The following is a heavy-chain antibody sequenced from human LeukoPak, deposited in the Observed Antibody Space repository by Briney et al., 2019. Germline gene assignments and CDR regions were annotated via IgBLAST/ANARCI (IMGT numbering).Heavy chain of an antibody. Sequence: GGSLRLSCMGSGYSFTNYWIGWVRQVPGSGLEWMGVIYPSDSDTRYSPSFQGQVTISADKSIDTAYLQWSSLKASDTAMYYCARQRDSGFDSDSWGQGTLVTVSS. CDR3: ARQRDSGFDSDS. CDR1: GYSFTNYW. D-gene: IGHD5-12*01. V-gene: IGHV5-51*01. J-gene: IGHJ4*02. CDR2: IYPSDSDT.